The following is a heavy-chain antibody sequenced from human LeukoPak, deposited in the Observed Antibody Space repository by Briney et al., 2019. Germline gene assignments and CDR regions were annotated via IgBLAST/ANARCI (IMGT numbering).Heavy chain of an antibody. CDR1: GYTFTGYY. Sequence: ASVKVSCKASGYTFTGYYMHWVRQAPGQGLEWMGWINPNSGGTNYAQKFQGRVTMTRDTSISTAYMELSRLRSDDTAVYYCARVRRGAPNWFDPWGQGTLVTVSS. CDR3: ARVRRGAPNWFDP. J-gene: IGHJ5*02. V-gene: IGHV1-2*02. CDR2: INPNSGGT. D-gene: IGHD3-10*01.